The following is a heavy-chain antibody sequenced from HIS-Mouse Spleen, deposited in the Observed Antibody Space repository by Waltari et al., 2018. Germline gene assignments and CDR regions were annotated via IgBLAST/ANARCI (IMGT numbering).Heavy chain of an antibody. CDR1: GGSISSYY. CDR2: IYYSG. CDR3: ARDFRRSSSGAFDI. J-gene: IGHJ3*02. Sequence: GGSISSYYWSWIRQPPGKGLEWIGYIYYSGSTISVDTSKNQFSLKLSSVTAADTAVYYCARDFRRSSSGAFDIWGQGTMVTVSS. D-gene: IGHD6-6*01. V-gene: IGHV4-59*01.